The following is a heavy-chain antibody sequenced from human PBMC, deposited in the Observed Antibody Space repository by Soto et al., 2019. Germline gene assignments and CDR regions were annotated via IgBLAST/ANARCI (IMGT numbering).Heavy chain of an antibody. V-gene: IGHV3-48*01. CDR3: ARSHIATPGPPPPFDY. D-gene: IGHD6-13*01. CDR1: GFTFSTYA. J-gene: IGHJ4*02. CDR2: ISSSSGAI. Sequence: PGGSLRLSCAASGFTFSTYAMNWVRQAPGKGLEWVSYISSSSGAIHYADSVQGRFTTSRDNGKNSLYLQMNSLRAEDTAVYYCARSHIATPGPPPPFDYWGQGTLVTVSS.